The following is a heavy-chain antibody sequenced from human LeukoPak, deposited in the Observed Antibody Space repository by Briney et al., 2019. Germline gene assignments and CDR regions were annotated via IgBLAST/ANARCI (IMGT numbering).Heavy chain of an antibody. CDR2: INPNSGGT. V-gene: IGHV1-2*02. CDR3: ARPYSNYFGDYYYMDV. J-gene: IGHJ6*03. Sequence: GASVKVSCKASGYTFTGYYMHWVRQAPGQGLEWMGWINPNSGGTNYAQKVQGRVTMTRDTSISTAYMELSRLRSDDTAVYYCARPYSNYFGDYYYMDVWGKGTTVTVSS. D-gene: IGHD4-11*01. CDR1: GYTFTGYY.